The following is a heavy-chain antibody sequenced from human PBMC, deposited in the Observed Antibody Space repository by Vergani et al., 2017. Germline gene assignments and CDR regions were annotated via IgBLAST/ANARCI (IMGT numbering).Heavy chain of an antibody. CDR3: AKADPRNSGYDYLYHYPAMDV. V-gene: IGHV3-23*01. D-gene: IGHD5-12*01. Sequence: EVQLLEAGGDLVQPGGSLRLSCAASGFTFNHYAMNWVRQAPGRGLERVSGISGRGGSTYVAGSVTSRFTISRDRYNKTLYLQMHSLSAGDTAVYYCAKADPRNSGYDYLYHYPAMDVWGQGTTVTVSS. CDR2: ISGRGGST. J-gene: IGHJ6*02. CDR1: GFTFNHYA.